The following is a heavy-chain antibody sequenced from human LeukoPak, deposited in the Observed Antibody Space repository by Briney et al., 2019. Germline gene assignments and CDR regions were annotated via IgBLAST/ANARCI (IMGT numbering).Heavy chain of an antibody. J-gene: IGHJ4*02. CDR2: IKQDGSEI. D-gene: IGHD6-19*01. CDR3: SKVYSRSAWYLFDH. Sequence: PGGSLTLSCAASGFTFSSYWMTWVRQAPGKGLEGVTDIKQDGSEIYHVDSVKGRFTITRKNAKHSLYLQMNSLKPEDQAVDYRSKVYSRSAWYLFDHWGQGTLVTVSS. CDR1: GFTFSSYW. V-gene: IGHV3-7*05.